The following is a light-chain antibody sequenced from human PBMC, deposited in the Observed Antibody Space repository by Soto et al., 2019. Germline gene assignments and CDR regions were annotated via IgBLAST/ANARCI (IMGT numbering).Light chain of an antibody. J-gene: IGKJ5*01. CDR2: RTS. CDR1: QSVSIN. Sequence: EIVMTQSTTTLSVSPGERATLSCRASQSVSINLAWYQQKPGQAPRLLIYRTSNRATGIPARFSGSGSGTDFTLTIGSLEPEDFAVYYCQQYCSSTTFGEGTRLEIK. V-gene: IGKV3D-15*01. CDR3: QQYCSSTT.